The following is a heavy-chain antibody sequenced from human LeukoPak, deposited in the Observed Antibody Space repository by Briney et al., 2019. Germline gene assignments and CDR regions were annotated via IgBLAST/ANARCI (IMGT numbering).Heavy chain of an antibody. CDR2: INHSGST. CDR3: ARGGRYCSSTSCYGFDY. CDR1: GGSFSGYY. Sequence: SETLSLTCAVYGGSFSGYYWSWVRQPPGKGLEWIGEINHSGSTNYNPSLKSRVTISVDTSKNQFSLKLSSVTAADTAVYYCARGGRYCSSTSCYGFDYWGQGTLVTVSS. V-gene: IGHV4-34*01. D-gene: IGHD2-2*01. J-gene: IGHJ4*02.